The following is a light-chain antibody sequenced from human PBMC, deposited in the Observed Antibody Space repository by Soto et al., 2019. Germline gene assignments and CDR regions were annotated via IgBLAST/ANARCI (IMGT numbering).Light chain of an antibody. Sequence: QSVLTELPSASGSPGQSVTISCTGTSSDVGGYNYVSWYQQHPGKAPRLMIYDVIKRPSGVPDRFSGPKSGNTASLTVSGFHAEAAADYYCSSSARSTNFVFGPGTKVTAL. CDR3: SSSARSTNFV. V-gene: IGLV2-8*01. CDR2: DVI. CDR1: SSDVGGYNY. J-gene: IGLJ1*01.